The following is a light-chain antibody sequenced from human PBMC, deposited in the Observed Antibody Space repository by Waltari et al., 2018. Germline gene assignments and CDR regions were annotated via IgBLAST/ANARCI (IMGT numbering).Light chain of an antibody. V-gene: IGLV1-47*01. CDR2: RNN. Sequence: QSVLTQPPSASGTPGQRVTISCSGSSSNIGSKYVYWYQQLPGTAPKLLIYRNNQRPSGVPARFSGSKSGTSASLAISGLRSEDEADYYCAAWDDSLSVYVFGTGTKVTVL. CDR1: SSNIGSKY. CDR3: AAWDDSLSVYV. J-gene: IGLJ1*01.